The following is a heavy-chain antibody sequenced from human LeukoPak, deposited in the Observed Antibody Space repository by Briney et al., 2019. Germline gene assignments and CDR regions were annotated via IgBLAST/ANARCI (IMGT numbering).Heavy chain of an antibody. CDR1: GFTFSSYA. Sequence: PGGSLRLSCAASGFTFSSYATSWVRQAPGKGLEWVSGISGSGGSTYYADSVKGRFTISRDNAKNSLYLQMNSLRAEDTAVYYCARSQYGDYELAWGNAFDIWGQGTMVTVSS. J-gene: IGHJ3*02. CDR2: ISGSGGST. CDR3: ARSQYGDYELAWGNAFDI. D-gene: IGHD4-17*01. V-gene: IGHV3-23*01.